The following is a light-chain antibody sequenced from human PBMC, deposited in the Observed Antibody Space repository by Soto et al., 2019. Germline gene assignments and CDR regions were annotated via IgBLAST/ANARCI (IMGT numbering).Light chain of an antibody. CDR3: QHYVTSLTT. Sequence: EIMMTQSPATLSVSPGERATLSCRASQSVSSKLAWYQQKPGQAPRLLIYGASTRATGIPARFSGSGSGTEFTLTISSLQSEDFAVYYCQHYVTSLTTFGQGTKVEVK. CDR1: QSVSSK. J-gene: IGKJ1*01. CDR2: GAS. V-gene: IGKV3-15*01.